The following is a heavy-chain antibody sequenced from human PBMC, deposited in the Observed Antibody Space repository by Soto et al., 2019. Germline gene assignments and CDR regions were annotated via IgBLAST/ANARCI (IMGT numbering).Heavy chain of an antibody. J-gene: IGHJ6*02. CDR2: FDPEDGET. Sequence: ASVKVSCKVSGYTLSELSRHWVRQARGKGLEWMGGFDPEDGETIYAQKVQGRVTMTEDTSTDTAYMELSSLRSADTAVYYCATSYRITARSGMDVWGQGTTVTVSS. V-gene: IGHV1-24*01. CDR1: GYTLSELS. CDR3: ATSYRITARSGMDV. D-gene: IGHD3-16*01.